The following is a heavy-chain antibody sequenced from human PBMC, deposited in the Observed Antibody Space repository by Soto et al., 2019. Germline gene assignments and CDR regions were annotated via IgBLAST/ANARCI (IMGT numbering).Heavy chain of an antibody. J-gene: IGHJ6*02. D-gene: IGHD2-2*02. V-gene: IGHV4-34*01. CDR3: ARGRLGDCSSTSCYTVDYYYYYGMDV. CDR1: GGSFSGYY. CDR2: INHSGST. Sequence: SETLSLTCAVYGGSFSGYYWSWIRQPPGKGLEWIGEINHSGSTNYNPSLKSRGTISVDTSKNQFSLKLSFVTAADTAVYYCARGRLGDCSSTSCYTVDYYYYYGMDVWGQGTTVTVSS.